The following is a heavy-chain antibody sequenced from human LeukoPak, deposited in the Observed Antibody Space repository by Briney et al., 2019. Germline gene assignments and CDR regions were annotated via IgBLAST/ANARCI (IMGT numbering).Heavy chain of an antibody. V-gene: IGHV3-21*06. J-gene: IGHJ4*02. Sequence: GGSLRLSCAASGFTFSSYSMNWVRQAPGKGLEWVSSLSSSSYIYFADSVKGRFTISRDNAKNSLHLQMNSLRAEDTAIYYCARSPSGRYSLIGFLENWGQGTLVTVSS. D-gene: IGHD1-26*01. CDR3: ARSPSGRYSLIGFLEN. CDR2: LSSSSYI. CDR1: GFTFSSYS.